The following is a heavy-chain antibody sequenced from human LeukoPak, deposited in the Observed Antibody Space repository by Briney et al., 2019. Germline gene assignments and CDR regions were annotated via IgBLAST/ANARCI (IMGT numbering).Heavy chain of an antibody. CDR3: ARVGLASSGWYGELGY. V-gene: IGHV1-46*01. J-gene: IGHJ4*02. Sequence: ASVKVSCKASGYTFTSYYMHWVRQAPGQGLEWMGIINPSGGTTTYAQKFQGRVTMTRDTPTSTVYMELSSLRSEDTAVYYCARVGLASSGWYGELGYWGQGTLVTVSS. CDR1: GYTFTSYY. D-gene: IGHD6-19*01. CDR2: INPSGGTT.